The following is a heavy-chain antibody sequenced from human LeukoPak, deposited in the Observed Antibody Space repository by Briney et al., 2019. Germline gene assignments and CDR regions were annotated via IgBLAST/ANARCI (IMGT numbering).Heavy chain of an antibody. CDR3: ARDLKTGYSSSWYSYYFDY. Sequence: GGSLRLSCAVSGFTFSSYDIHWVRQATGKGLEWVSGIGTAGEIYYPGSVKGRFTISRDNAKNSLYLQMNSLRAEDTAVYYCARDLKTGYSSSWYSYYFDYWGQGTLVTVSS. V-gene: IGHV3-13*01. CDR1: GFTFSSYD. D-gene: IGHD6-13*01. CDR2: IGTAGEI. J-gene: IGHJ4*02.